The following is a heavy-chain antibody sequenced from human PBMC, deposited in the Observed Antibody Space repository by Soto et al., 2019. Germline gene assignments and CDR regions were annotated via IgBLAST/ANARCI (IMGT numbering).Heavy chain of an antibody. V-gene: IGHV3-23*01. J-gene: IGHJ5*02. CDR3: AKDRVRIAAAGTSWFDP. CDR2: ISGSGGST. Sequence: GGSLRLSCAASGFTFSSYAMSWVRQAPGKGLEWVSAISGSGGSTYYADSVKGRFTISRDNSKNTLYLQMNSLRAEDTAVYYCAKDRVRIAAAGTSWFDPWGQGTLVTVYS. CDR1: GFTFSSYA. D-gene: IGHD6-13*01.